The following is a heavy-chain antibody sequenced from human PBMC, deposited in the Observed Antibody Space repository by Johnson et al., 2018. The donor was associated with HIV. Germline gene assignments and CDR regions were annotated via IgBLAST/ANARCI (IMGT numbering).Heavy chain of an antibody. D-gene: IGHD2-2*01. CDR1: GFTFSSYA. CDR3: ARDGGYCSSTSCFRHWASAFDI. V-gene: IGHV3-30*04. CDR2: ISYDGSNK. Sequence: QVLLVESGGGVVQPGRSLRLSCAASGFTFSSYAMHWVRQAPGKGLEWVAVISYDGSNKYYADSVKGRFTISSANSKNTLYLQMNSLRAEDTAVYYCARDGGYCSSTSCFRHWASAFDIWGQGTLVTVSS. J-gene: IGHJ3*02.